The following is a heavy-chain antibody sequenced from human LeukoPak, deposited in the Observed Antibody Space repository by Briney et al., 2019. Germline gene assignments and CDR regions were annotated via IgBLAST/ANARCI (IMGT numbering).Heavy chain of an antibody. CDR3: AREEYSYGYPLDY. J-gene: IGHJ4*02. Sequence: GGSLRLSCAASGFTFSSYAMHWVRQAPGKGLEWVAVISYDGSNKYYADSVKGRFTISRDNSKNTLYLQMNSLRAEDTAVYYCAREEYSYGYPLDYWGQGTLVTVSS. CDR2: ISYDGSNK. CDR1: GFTFSSYA. D-gene: IGHD5-18*01. V-gene: IGHV3-30-3*01.